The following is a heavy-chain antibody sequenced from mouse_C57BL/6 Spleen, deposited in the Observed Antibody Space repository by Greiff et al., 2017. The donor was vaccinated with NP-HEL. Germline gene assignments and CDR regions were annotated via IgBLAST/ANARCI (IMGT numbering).Heavy chain of an antibody. D-gene: IGHD4-1*01. V-gene: IGHV1-55*01. CDR1: GYTFTSYW. Sequence: QVQLQQSGAELVKPGASVKMSCKASGYTFTSYWITWVKQRPGQGLEWIGDIYPGSGSTNYNEKFKSKATLTVDTSSSTAYMQLSSLTSEDSAVYYCARRGTGLYAMDYWGQGTSVTVSS. J-gene: IGHJ4*01. CDR2: IYPGSGST. CDR3: ARRGTGLYAMDY.